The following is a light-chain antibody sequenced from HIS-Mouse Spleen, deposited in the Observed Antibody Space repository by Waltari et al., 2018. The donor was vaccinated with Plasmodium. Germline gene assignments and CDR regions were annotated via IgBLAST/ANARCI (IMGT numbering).Light chain of an antibody. CDR1: QSVSSY. CDR3: QQRSNWPRVLT. J-gene: IGKJ4*01. Sequence: EIVLTQSPATLSLSHGERATLSCRASQSVSSYLAWYQQKPGQAPRLLIYDASNRATGIPARFSGSGSGTDFTLTISSLEPEDFAVYYCQQRSNWPRVLTFGGGTKVEIK. CDR2: DAS. V-gene: IGKV3-11*01.